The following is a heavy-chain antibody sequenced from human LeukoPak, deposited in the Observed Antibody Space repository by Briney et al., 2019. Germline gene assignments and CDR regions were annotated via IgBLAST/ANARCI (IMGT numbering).Heavy chain of an antibody. V-gene: IGHV1-46*01. J-gene: IGHJ4*02. CDR2: INPSGGSA. D-gene: IGHD5-18*01. CDR1: GYTFSRYY. Sequence: AASVKVSCKASGYTFSRYYMHWVRQAPGQGLEWMGIINPSGGSASTARRFQGRVTMTMTRDTSTSTVYMELSSLRSEDTAVYYCAREGEDTAMAPDYWGQGTLVTVSS. CDR3: AREGEDTAMAPDY.